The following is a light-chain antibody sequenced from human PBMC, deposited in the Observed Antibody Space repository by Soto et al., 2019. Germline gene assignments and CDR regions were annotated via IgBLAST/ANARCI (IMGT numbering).Light chain of an antibody. CDR1: QSIGTY. CDR2: FAS. Sequence: DIQMTQSPSSLSASVGDRVTITCRASQSIGTYLNWYQQKPGKAPKLLIYFASILQSGVPSRFSGSGSGADFTLTISSLQPEDFATYYCQHSYSSLVRFTFGQGTNLGIK. V-gene: IGKV1-39*01. J-gene: IGKJ2*01. CDR3: QHSYSSLVRFT.